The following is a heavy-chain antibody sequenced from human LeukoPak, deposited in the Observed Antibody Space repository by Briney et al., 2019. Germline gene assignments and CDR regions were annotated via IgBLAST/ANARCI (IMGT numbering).Heavy chain of an antibody. Sequence: PGGSLRLSCAASGFTFSYYSMNWVRQAPGKGLEWLSYISSSSTIYYADFVKGRFTISRDNAENSMYLQMNSLRAEDTAVYYCVRSNDYVWGTYRSYYFDYWGLGSLVTVSS. CDR2: ISSSSTI. J-gene: IGHJ4*02. D-gene: IGHD3-16*02. CDR3: VRSNDYVWGTYRSYYFDY. CDR1: GFTFSYYS. V-gene: IGHV3-69-1*01.